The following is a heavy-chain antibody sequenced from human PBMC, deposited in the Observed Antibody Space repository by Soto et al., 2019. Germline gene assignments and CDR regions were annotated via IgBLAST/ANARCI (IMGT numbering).Heavy chain of an antibody. J-gene: IGHJ3*02. CDR2: ITAGNGNT. CDR1: GSPFTSYA. Sequence: ASVKVSCKASGSPFTSYAMHWVRQAHGQRLESMGWITAGNGNTKYSQKFQGRVTITRDTSASTAYMELSSLRSEDTAVYYCARGSSSGYYRRDAFDIWGQGTMVTVS. V-gene: IGHV1-3*01. D-gene: IGHD3-22*01. CDR3: ARGSSSGYYRRDAFDI.